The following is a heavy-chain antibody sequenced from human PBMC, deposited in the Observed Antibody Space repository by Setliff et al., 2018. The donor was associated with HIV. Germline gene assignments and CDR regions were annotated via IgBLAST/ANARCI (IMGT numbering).Heavy chain of an antibody. CDR1: GFTFSSRW. Sequence: AGGSLRLSCAASGFTFSSRWMTWVRQAPGKGLEWVANIKQDGNDKYYADSVKGRFTISRDNSKNTLYLEMTSLRAEDTAVYHCAKDMNYNNDYPGVLGSWGRGTLVTVSS. V-gene: IGHV3-7*01. CDR3: AKDMNYNNDYPGVLGS. D-gene: IGHD3-16*01. CDR2: IKQDGNDK. J-gene: IGHJ4*02.